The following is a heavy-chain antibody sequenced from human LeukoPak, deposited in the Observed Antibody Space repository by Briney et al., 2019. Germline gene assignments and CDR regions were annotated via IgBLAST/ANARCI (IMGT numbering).Heavy chain of an antibody. J-gene: IGHJ5*02. CDR1: GGSISSSSYY. CDR3: ARVGQLANWFDP. CDR2: FYYSGST. D-gene: IGHD6-6*01. Sequence: PSETLSLACTVSGGSISSSSYYWGWIRQPPGRGLEWIGSFYYSGSTYYNPSLKSRLTISVDTSKNQFSLKLSSVTAADTAVFYCARVGQLANWFDPWGQGTLVTVSS. V-gene: IGHV4-39*01.